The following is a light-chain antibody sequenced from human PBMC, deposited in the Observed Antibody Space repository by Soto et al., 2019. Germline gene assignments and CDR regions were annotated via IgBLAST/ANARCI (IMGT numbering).Light chain of an antibody. CDR3: QQRSSCPLT. CDR1: QSVSSK. CDR2: DAS. Sequence: EIVLTQSPGTLSLSPGERATLSCRASQSVSSKLVWYQQKPGQAPRFLIYDASYRATGIPARFSGSGSGTDFTLTISSLEPEDFAVYYCQQRSSCPLTFGGGTKVDIK. V-gene: IGKV3-11*01. J-gene: IGKJ4*01.